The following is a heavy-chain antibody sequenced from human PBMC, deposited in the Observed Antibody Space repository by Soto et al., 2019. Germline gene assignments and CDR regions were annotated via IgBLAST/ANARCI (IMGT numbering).Heavy chain of an antibody. D-gene: IGHD5-12*01. CDR2: IYYSGST. CDR3: ASLLRGYSGYDYIRGWFDP. V-gene: IGHV4-59*01. J-gene: IGHJ5*02. CDR1: GGSISSYY. Sequence: SETLSLTCTVSGGSISSYYWSWIRQPPEKGLEWIGYIYYSGSTNYNPSLKSRVTISVDTSKNQFSLKLSSVTAADTAVYYCASLLRGYSGYDYIRGWFDPWGQGTLVTFSS.